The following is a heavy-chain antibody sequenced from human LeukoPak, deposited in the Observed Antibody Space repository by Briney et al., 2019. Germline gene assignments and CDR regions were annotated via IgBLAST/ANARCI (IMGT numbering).Heavy chain of an antibody. CDR1: GFTFSSYW. V-gene: IGHV3-74*01. CDR2: INSDGTTT. CDR3: ARGNYYGMDV. J-gene: IGHJ6*01. Sequence: GGSLRLSCAASGFTFSSYWMHWVRQAPGKGLLWVSRINSDGTTTYYADSVKGRFTISRDNAKNTLYLQVNSLRAEDTAVYYCARGNYYGMDVWGQGTTVSVSS.